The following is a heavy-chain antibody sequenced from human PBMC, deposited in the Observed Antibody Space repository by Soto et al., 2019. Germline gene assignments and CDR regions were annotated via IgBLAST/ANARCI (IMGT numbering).Heavy chain of an antibody. CDR1: GGSISSGDYY. D-gene: IGHD6-6*01. J-gene: IGHJ5*02. CDR2: IYHSGST. CDR3: ARERPDGARLDP. V-gene: IGHV4-30-4*01. Sequence: QVQLQESGPGLVKPSQTLSLTCTVSGGSISSGDYYWSWIRQPPGRGLEWIGYIYHSGSTYYNPSLKSRVTISVNTSKNLFSRKLSSVTAADSAVYYCARERPDGARLDPWGQGTLVTVSS.